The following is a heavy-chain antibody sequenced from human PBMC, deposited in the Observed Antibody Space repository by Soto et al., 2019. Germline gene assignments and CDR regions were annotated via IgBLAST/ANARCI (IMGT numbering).Heavy chain of an antibody. CDR3: ALECRGWMTATVGMDV. Sequence: QVQLVQSGAEVKKPGASVKVSCKASGYTFTSYGISWVRQAPGQGLEWMGWISAYNGNTNYTQKLQGRVTMTTDKSTSTAYMALRTLITDTMDVNYWALECRGWMTATVGMDVLGQGTTLTVSS. CDR1: GYTFTSYG. J-gene: IGHJ6*01. D-gene: IGHD6-19*01. V-gene: IGHV1-18*03. CDR2: ISAYNGNT.